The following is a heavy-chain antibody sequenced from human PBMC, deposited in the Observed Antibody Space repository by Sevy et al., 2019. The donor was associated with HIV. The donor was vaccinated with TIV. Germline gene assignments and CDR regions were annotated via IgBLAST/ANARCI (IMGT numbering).Heavy chain of an antibody. CDR2: IKQDGSEK. CDR3: ARGTESPYYDILTGYYRGGELGDY. J-gene: IGHJ4*02. Sequence: GGSLRLSCAASGFTFSSYWMSWVRQAPGKGLEWVANIKQDGSEKYYVDSVKGRFTISRDNAKNSLYLQMNSLRAEDTAVYYCARGTESPYYDILTGYYRGGELGDYWGQGTLVTVSS. D-gene: IGHD3-9*01. CDR1: GFTFSSYW. V-gene: IGHV3-7*01.